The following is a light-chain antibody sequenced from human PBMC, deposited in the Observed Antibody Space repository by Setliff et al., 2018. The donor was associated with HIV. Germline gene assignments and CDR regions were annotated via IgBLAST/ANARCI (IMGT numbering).Light chain of an antibody. CDR3: CSTTGSNTDV. Sequence: QSVLTQPASVSGSPGQSITISCTGTSGDVGRYNLVSWYQQQPGKPPKLMIYQASKRPSGVSNRSSGSKSGNTASLTISGLQAEDEADYYCCSTTGSNTDVVGTGTKVTVL. V-gene: IGLV2-23*01. CDR2: QAS. CDR1: SGDVGRYNL. J-gene: IGLJ1*01.